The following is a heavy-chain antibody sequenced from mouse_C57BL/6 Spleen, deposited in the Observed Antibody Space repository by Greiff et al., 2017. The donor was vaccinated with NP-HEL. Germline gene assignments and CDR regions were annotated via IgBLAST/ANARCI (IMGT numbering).Heavy chain of an antibody. CDR1: GYTFTSYW. D-gene: IGHD3-1*01. CDR3: AREGGAY. CDR2: IDPSDSYT. J-gene: IGHJ4*01. Sequence: QVQLQQPGAELVRPGTSVKLSCKASGYTFTSYWMHWVKQRPGQGLEWIGVIDPSDSYTNYNQKFKGKATLTVDTSSSTAYMQLSSLTSEDSAVYYCAREGGAYWGQGTSVTVSS. V-gene: IGHV1-59*01.